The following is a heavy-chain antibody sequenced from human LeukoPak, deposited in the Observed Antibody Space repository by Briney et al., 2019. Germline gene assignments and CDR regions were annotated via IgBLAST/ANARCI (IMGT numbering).Heavy chain of an antibody. D-gene: IGHD6-19*01. Sequence: PGGPLRLSCAASGFTFSSYSMNWVRQAPGKGLEWVSYISSSSSTKYYADSVKGRFTVSRDNAENSLYLQLNSLGAEDTAVYYCARTWNSGGWYVTFDYWGQGTLVTVSS. CDR3: ARTWNSGGWYVTFDY. V-gene: IGHV3-48*04. CDR2: ISSSSSTK. J-gene: IGHJ4*02. CDR1: GFTFSSYS.